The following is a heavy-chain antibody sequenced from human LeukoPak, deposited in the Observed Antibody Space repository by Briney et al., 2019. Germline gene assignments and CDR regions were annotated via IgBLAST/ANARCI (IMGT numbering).Heavy chain of an antibody. CDR1: GGSISSGSSY. Sequence: SQTLSLTCTVSGGSISSGSSYWSWIRQPAGKGLESLGRIYPSGSTNYNPSLQSRVTISINKSKNQCSLKLTSVSAADTAVYYCGRARRSDYSGSGSYGAFDIWGQGTMVSVSS. CDR3: GRARRSDYSGSGSYGAFDI. V-gene: IGHV4-61*02. D-gene: IGHD3-10*01. CDR2: IYPSGST. J-gene: IGHJ3*02.